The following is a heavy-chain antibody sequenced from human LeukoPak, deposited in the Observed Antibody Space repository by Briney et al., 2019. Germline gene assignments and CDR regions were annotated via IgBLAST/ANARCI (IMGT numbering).Heavy chain of an antibody. Sequence: RGSLRLSCAASGFTFSSYAMSWVRQAPGKGLEWVSAISGSGGSTYYADSVKGRFTISRDNSKNTLYLQMNSLRAEDTAVYYCAKRRSSTSLYYYYYGMDVWGQGTTVTVSS. CDR2: ISGSGGST. V-gene: IGHV3-23*01. CDR1: GFTFSSYA. CDR3: AKRRSSTSLYYYYYGMDV. J-gene: IGHJ6*02. D-gene: IGHD2-2*01.